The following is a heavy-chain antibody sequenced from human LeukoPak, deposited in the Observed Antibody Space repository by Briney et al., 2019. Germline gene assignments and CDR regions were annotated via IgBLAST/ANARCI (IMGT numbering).Heavy chain of an antibody. D-gene: IGHD3-3*01. CDR3: ARESLTIFGVNFDY. V-gene: IGHV3-66*02. CDR1: GFTVSSNY. Sequence: GGSLRLPCAASGFTVSSNYMSWVRRAPGKGLEWVSVIYSGGSTYYADSVKGRFTISRDNSKNTLYLQMNSLRAEDTAVYYCARESLTIFGVNFDYWGQGTLVTVSS. CDR2: IYSGGST. J-gene: IGHJ4*02.